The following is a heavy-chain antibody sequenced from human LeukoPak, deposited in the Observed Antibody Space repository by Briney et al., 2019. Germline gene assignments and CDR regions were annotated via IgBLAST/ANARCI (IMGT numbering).Heavy chain of an antibody. V-gene: IGHV4-30-2*01. D-gene: IGHD5-12*01. CDR2: IYHSGST. CDR1: GGSISSGGYS. CDR3: ARAQGSGYDGALFDY. J-gene: IGHJ4*02. Sequence: TLSLTCTVSGGSISSGGYSWSWIRQPPGKGLEWIGYIYHSGSTYYNPSLKSRVTISVDRSKNQFSLKLSSVTAADTAVYYCARAQGSGYDGALFDYWGQGTLVTVSS.